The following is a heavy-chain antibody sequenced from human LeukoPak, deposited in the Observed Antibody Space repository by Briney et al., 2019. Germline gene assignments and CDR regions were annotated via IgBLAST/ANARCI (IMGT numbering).Heavy chain of an antibody. CDR2: VSSDSHFI. D-gene: IGHD2-2*02. CDR1: GFTFSSYA. V-gene: IGHV3-21*06. CDR3: AKAIVVVPAAIGGLDY. Sequence: GRSLRLSCAASGFTFSSYAMHWVRQTPDKGLEWVSSVSSDSHFIFYADSVEGRFTISRDNANNSLYLEINSLRPEDTAVYYCAKAIVVVPAAIGGLDYWGQGTLVTVSS. J-gene: IGHJ4*02.